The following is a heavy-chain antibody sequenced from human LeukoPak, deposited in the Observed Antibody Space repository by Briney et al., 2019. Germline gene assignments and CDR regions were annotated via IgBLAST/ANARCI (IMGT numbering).Heavy chain of an antibody. CDR2: IKQDGSEK. V-gene: IGHV3-7*05. D-gene: IGHD1-1*01. Sequence: GGSLILSCAASGFTFSNYWMSWVRQAPGKGLEWVAMIKQDGSEKYCVDSVKGRFTISRDNAKNSLYLQMNSLRVEDTAVYYCARQGQPPVSWGQGTLVTVSS. CDR3: ARQGQPPVS. CDR1: GFTFSNYW. J-gene: IGHJ5*02.